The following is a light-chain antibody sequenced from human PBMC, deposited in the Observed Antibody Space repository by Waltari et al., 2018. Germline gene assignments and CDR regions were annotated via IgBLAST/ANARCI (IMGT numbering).Light chain of an antibody. CDR1: SRAVGAYNY. J-gene: IGLJ1*01. V-gene: IGLV2-14*03. CDR2: EVK. CDR3: TSYTSSHSLV. Sequence: QSALTQPASVSGSPGQSITISCTGTSRAVGAYNYLPWYQQHPGQAPQVVIFEVKYRPSGVSNRFSGSKSGNTASLTISGLQAEDEADYYCTSYTSSHSLVFGTGTRVTV.